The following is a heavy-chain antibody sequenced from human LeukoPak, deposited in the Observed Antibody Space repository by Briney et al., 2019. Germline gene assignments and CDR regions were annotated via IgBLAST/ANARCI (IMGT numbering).Heavy chain of an antibody. D-gene: IGHD3-22*01. J-gene: IGHJ4*02. CDR1: GGSFSGYY. V-gene: IGHV4-34*01. Sequence: PSETLSLTCAVNGGSFSGYYWSWIRQPPGKGLEWIGEITQSGSINSNPSLKSRLTISVDTSKNQFSLKLSSVTAADTAVYYCARDVYYYDSSGYTGGFDYWGQGTLVTVSS. CDR2: ITQSGSI. CDR3: ARDVYYYDSSGYTGGFDY.